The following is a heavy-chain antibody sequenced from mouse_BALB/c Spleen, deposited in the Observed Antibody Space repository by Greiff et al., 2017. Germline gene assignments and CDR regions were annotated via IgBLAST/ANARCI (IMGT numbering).Heavy chain of an antibody. CDR3: ARGGDYRYDEGAWFAY. V-gene: IGHV2-9*02. CDR1: GFSLTSYG. J-gene: IGHJ3*01. D-gene: IGHD2-14*01. CDR2: IWAGGST. Sequence: VQLKESGPGLVAPSQSLSITCTVSGFSLTSYGVHWVRQPPGKGLEWLGVIWAGGSTNYNSALMSRLSISKDNSKSQVFLKMNSLQTDDTAMYYCARGGDYRYDEGAWFAYWGQGTLVTVSA.